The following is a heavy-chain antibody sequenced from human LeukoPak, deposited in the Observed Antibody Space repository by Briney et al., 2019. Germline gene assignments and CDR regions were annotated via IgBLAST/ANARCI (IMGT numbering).Heavy chain of an antibody. CDR2: SSSSGSTI. V-gene: IGHV3-11*01. Sequence: GGSLRLSCAASGFTLSDYYMSWIRQAPGKGLEWVSYSSSSGSTIYYADSVKGRFAISRDNAKNSPYLQMNSLRAEDTAVYYCARRRDFIDYWGQGTLVTVSS. CDR1: GFTLSDYY. J-gene: IGHJ4*02. CDR3: ARRRDFIDY. D-gene: IGHD3/OR15-3a*01.